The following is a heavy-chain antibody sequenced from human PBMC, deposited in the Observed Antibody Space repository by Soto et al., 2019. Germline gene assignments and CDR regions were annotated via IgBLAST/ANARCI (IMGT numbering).Heavy chain of an antibody. CDR1: GFTFSSYA. CDR2: ISYDGSNK. CDR3: ASNEGIRGYSNYDYGMDV. D-gene: IGHD4-4*01. V-gene: IGHV3-30-3*01. J-gene: IGHJ6*02. Sequence: QVQLVESGGGVVQPGRSLRLSCAASGFTFSSYAMHWVRQAPGKGLEWVAVISYDGSNKYYADSVKGRFTISRDNSKNTLYLKMNSLRAEDTAVYYCASNEGIRGYSNYDYGMDVWGQGTTVTVSS.